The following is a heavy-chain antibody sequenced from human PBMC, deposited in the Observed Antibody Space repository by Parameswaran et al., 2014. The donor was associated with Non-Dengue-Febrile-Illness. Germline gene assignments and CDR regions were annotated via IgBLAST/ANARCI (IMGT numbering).Heavy chain of an antibody. V-gene: IGHV4-59*01. CDR1: GGSISSYY. Sequence: SETLSLTCTVSGGSISSYYWSWIRQPPGKGLEWIGYIYYSGSTNYNPSLKSRVTISVDTSKNQFSLKLSSVTAADTAVYYCARSPSSSWQYFDYWGQGTLVTVSS. CDR2: IYYSGST. CDR3: ARSPSSSWQYFDY. J-gene: IGHJ4*02. D-gene: IGHD6-13*01.